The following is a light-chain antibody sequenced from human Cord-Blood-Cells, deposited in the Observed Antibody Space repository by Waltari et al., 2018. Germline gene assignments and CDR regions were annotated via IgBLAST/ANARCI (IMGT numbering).Light chain of an antibody. CDR1: QSVSSSY. CDR2: GAS. V-gene: IGKV3-20*01. CDR3: QQYGSSRT. J-gene: IGKJ1*01. Sequence: EIVLTQSPGTLSLSPGERATLSCRASQSVSSSYLAWYQQKPGQAPRLLIYGASSRATGIPDMFSGSGSGTYFTLTISRLEPEDFAVYYCQQYGSSRTFGQGTKVEIK.